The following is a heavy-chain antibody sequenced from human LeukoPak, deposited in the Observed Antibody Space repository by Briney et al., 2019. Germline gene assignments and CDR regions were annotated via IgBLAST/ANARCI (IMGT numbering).Heavy chain of an antibody. CDR2: IWYDGSNK. J-gene: IGHJ3*02. CDR1: GFTFSSYG. CDR3: AREAVAGTGDAFDI. Sequence: PGRSLRLSCAASGFTFSSYGMHWVRQAPGKGLEWVAVIWYDGSNKYYADSVKGRFTISRDNSKNTLYLQMNSLRAEDTAVYYCAREAVAGTGDAFDIWGQGTMVTVSS. D-gene: IGHD6-19*01. V-gene: IGHV3-33*01.